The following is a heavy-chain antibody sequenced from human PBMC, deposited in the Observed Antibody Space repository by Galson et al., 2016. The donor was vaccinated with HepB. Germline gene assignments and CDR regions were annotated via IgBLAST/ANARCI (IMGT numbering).Heavy chain of an antibody. CDR2: ISYDGSNK. V-gene: IGHV3-30*18. CDR1: YG. J-gene: IGHJ4*02. CDR3: AKDGRIYCSSASCHDHFHY. D-gene: IGHD2-2*01. Sequence: YGMHWVRQAPGKGLERVAFISYDGSNKKYADSVKGRFTISRDNSKKTLYLQMNSLRAEGTAVYYCAKDGRIYCSSASCHDHFHYWGQGTLVTVSS.